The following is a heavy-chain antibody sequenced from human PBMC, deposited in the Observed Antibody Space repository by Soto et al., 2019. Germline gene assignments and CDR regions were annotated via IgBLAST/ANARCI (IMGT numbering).Heavy chain of an antibody. V-gene: IGHV4-59*01. J-gene: IGHJ5*02. Sequence: SETLSLTCTVSGGSISSYYWSWIRQPPGKGLEWIVYIYYSGSTNYNPSLKSRVTISVDTSKNQFSLKLSFVTAADTALYYFAREDYYGSGSYYRSWFDPWGQGTLVTVSS. D-gene: IGHD3-10*01. CDR3: AREDYYGSGSYYRSWFDP. CDR1: GGSISSYY. CDR2: IYYSGST.